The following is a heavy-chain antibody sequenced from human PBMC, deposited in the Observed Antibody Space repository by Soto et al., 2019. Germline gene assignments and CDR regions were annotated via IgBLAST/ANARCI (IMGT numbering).Heavy chain of an antibody. D-gene: IGHD3-10*01. Sequence: SETLSLTCTVSNGSLSSNYWSLIRQSPGKGLEWIGNIYYSGSTNYNPSLKSRVTMSVDTSKNQFTLKLSSVTAADTGVYFCARSFMVPVDFFDSWGQGTLVTVSS. CDR1: NGSLSSNY. CDR2: IYYSGST. CDR3: ARSFMVPVDFFDS. J-gene: IGHJ4*02. V-gene: IGHV4-59*01.